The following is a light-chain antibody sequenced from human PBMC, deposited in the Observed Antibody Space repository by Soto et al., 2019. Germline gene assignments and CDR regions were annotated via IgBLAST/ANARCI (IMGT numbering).Light chain of an antibody. CDR2: LGS. CDR3: MQALQTFT. CDR1: QSLLHSNGYNY. J-gene: IGKJ4*02. V-gene: IGKV2-28*01. Sequence: DIVMTQSPLSLPVTPGEPASISCRSSQSLLHSNGYNYLDWYLQKPGQSPQLLIYLGSNRASGVPDRFSGSESGTDFTLKISRVEAEDVEDYYCMQALQTFTFGGGTKVEIK.